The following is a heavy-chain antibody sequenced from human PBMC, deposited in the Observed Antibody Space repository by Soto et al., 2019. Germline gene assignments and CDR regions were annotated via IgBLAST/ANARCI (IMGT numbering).Heavy chain of an antibody. V-gene: IGHV4-59*01. D-gene: IGHD6-19*01. Sequence: PSETLSLTCTVSGDSISSNYYWGWIRQPPGKGLEWIGTMSYSGSTNYNPSLKSRVTISVDTSKNQFSLKLSSVTAADTAVYYCARSHSSGWFDNWFDPWGQGTLDTVSS. CDR2: MSYSGST. CDR3: ARSHSSGWFDNWFDP. CDR1: GDSISSNYY. J-gene: IGHJ5*02.